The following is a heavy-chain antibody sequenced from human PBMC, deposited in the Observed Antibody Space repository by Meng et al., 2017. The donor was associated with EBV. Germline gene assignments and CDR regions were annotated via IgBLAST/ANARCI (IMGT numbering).Heavy chain of an antibody. D-gene: IGHD1-20*01. Sequence: QGQLLQSGAEVRKPWSSVEVSCKASGGTFSSYAITWVRQAHGQGLGWMGGFIPIFCTANYAKKFQGRVTITADETTSTAYMELCSLRSEDTAVYYCASAPDNWNDGPYYWGQGTLVTVSS. CDR1: GGTFSSYA. CDR3: ASAPDNWNDGPYY. J-gene: IGHJ4*02. V-gene: IGHV1-69*01. CDR2: FIPIFCTA.